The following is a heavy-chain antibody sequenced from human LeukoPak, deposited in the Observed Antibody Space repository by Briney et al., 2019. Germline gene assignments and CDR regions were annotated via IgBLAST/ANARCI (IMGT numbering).Heavy chain of an antibody. CDR3: ARVGDNYYDSSGYRYAFDI. CDR1: GYTFTSYA. J-gene: IGHJ3*02. CDR2: INTNTGNP. Sequence: ASVKVSCKASGYTFTSYAMNWVRQAPGQGVEWMGWINTNTGNPTYAQGFTGRFVFSLDTSLSTAYLQISSLKAEDTAVYYCARVGDNYYDSSGYRYAFDIWGQGTMVTVSS. V-gene: IGHV7-4-1*02. D-gene: IGHD3-22*01.